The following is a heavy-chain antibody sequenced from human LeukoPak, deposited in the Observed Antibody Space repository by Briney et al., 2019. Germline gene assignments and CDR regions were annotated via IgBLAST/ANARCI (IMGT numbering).Heavy chain of an antibody. CDR2: ISAYNGNT. CDR3: ARDRGLRYSSGWFYYYYYYMDV. D-gene: IGHD6-19*01. J-gene: IGHJ6*03. Sequence: GASVKVSCKASGYTFTSYGISWVRQAPGQGLEWMGWISAYNGNTNYAQKLQGRVTMTTDTSTSTAYMELRSLRSDDTAVYYCARDRGLRYSSGWFYYYYYYMDVWGKGTTVTVSS. CDR1: GYTFTSYG. V-gene: IGHV1-18*01.